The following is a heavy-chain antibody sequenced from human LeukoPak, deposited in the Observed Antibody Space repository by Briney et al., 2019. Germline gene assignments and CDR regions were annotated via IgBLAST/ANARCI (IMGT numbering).Heavy chain of an antibody. CDR1: GGSISNYY. CDR3: ARAWGDSSSWYAEPNAFDI. J-gene: IGHJ3*02. V-gene: IGHV4-39*07. Sequence: SETLSLTCTVSGGSISNYYWGWIRQPPGMGLGWIGSIYYSGNTYYNPSLKSRVTISLDTSKNQFSLKLSSVTAADTAVYYCARAWGDSSSWYAEPNAFDIWGQGTMVTVSS. D-gene: IGHD6-13*01. CDR2: IYYSGNT.